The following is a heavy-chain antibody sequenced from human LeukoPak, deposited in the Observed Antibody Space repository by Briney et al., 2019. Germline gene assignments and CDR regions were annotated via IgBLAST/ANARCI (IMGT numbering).Heavy chain of an antibody. CDR2: IYSSGNT. CDR3: ARVWLSSGSYWYFDF. Sequence: SETLSLTCTVSGGSISSNYWSWIRQPAGKGLEYIGRIYSSGNTNYNSSLKSRVTMSVDTSKNQFSLLLHSVTAADTAVYYCARVWLSSGSYWYFDFWGRGTLVIVSS. D-gene: IGHD3-22*01. J-gene: IGHJ2*01. V-gene: IGHV4-4*07. CDR1: GGSISSNY.